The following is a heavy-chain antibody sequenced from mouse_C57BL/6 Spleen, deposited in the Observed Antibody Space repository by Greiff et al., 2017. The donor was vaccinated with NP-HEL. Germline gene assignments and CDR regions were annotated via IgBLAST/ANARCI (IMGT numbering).Heavy chain of an antibody. J-gene: IGHJ1*03. CDR1: GFTFNTYA. Sequence: QVVESGGGLVQPKGSLKLSCAASGFTFNTYAMHWVRQAPGKGLEWVARIRSKSSNYATYYADSGKDRFTISRDYSQSMLYLQMNNLKTEDTAMYYCVRDHDDWYFDVWGTGTTVTVSS. V-gene: IGHV10-3*01. CDR3: VRDHDDWYFDV. CDR2: IRSKSSNYAT. D-gene: IGHD2-12*01.